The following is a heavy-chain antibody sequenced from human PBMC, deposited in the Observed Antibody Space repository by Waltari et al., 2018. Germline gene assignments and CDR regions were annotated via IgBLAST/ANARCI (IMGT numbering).Heavy chain of an antibody. J-gene: IGHJ6*02. CDR3: AKDGVGFYYYGLDV. D-gene: IGHD3-3*01. V-gene: IGHV1-69*01. Sequence: LEWMGGTIPMFGTANYAQKFQGRVTITADESTTTAYMEVSSLGSEDTAVYYCAKDGVGFYYYGLDVWGQGTTVTVS. CDR2: TIPMFGTA.